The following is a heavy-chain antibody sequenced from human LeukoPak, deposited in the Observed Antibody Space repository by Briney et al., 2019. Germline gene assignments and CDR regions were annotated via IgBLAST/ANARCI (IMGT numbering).Heavy chain of an antibody. CDR1: GFTFDDYG. D-gene: IGHD5-18*01. J-gene: IGHJ4*02. V-gene: IGHV3-20*04. Sequence: PGGSLRLSCAASGFTFDDYGMSWVRQAPGKGLEWVSGINWNGGSTGYADSVKGRFTISRDNAKNSLYLQMNSLRAEDTALYYCARADGYSYGLCFDYWGQGTLVTVSS. CDR3: ARADGYSYGLCFDY. CDR2: INWNGGST.